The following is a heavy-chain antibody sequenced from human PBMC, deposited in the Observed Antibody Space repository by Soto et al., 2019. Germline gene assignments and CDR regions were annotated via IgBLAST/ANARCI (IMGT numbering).Heavy chain of an antibody. D-gene: IGHD2-15*01. Sequence: RASVKVSCKASGYTFTAYYMHWVRQAPGQGLEWMGWINPNSGGTNYAQKFQGRVTMTGDTSIDTAYMELSRLRSDDTAVYYCARRYCSRGGCFNVGYWGQGSQVTVSS. CDR1: GYTFTAYY. J-gene: IGHJ4*02. V-gene: IGHV1-2*02. CDR2: INPNSGGT. CDR3: ARRYCSRGGCFNVGY.